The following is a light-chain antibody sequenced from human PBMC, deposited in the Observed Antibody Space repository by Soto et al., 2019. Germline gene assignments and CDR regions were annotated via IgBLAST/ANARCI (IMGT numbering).Light chain of an antibody. CDR2: DAS. Sequence: EIVLTQSPAALSLSPGHIATLSCRSSQRVGSYLAWYQQKPGQAPRLLIYDASSRDTGIPPRFRGSGSGTESTLSIRRLPSEAAAHYYCQHRDRFTFGPGTKVDIQ. CDR1: QRVGSY. V-gene: IGKV3-11*01. CDR3: QHRDRFT. J-gene: IGKJ3*01.